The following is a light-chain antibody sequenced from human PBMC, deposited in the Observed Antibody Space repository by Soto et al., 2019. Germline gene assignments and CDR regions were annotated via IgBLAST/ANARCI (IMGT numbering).Light chain of an antibody. CDR1: QSISTY. Sequence: DIQMTQSPSSLSASVGDRVTITCRTSQSISTYLNWYQQKPGKAPKFLIYAASTLQSGVPSRFSGSGPGTDFTLTISSLQPEDFATYFCQQSYSMPRTFGQGTKVDIK. J-gene: IGKJ1*01. CDR3: QQSYSMPRT. V-gene: IGKV1-39*01. CDR2: AAS.